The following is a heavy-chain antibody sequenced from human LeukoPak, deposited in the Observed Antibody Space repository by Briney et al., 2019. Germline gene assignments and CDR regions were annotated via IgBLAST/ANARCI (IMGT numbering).Heavy chain of an antibody. CDR1: GYTFTGYY. D-gene: IGHD2-15*01. CDR2: INPNSGGT. V-gene: IGHV1-2*02. Sequence: ASVKVSCKASGYTFTGYYIHWVRQAPGQGLEWMGWINPNSGGTNYAQKFQGRVTMTRDTSISTAYMELSRLRSDDTAVYYCATFAGYCSGGSCIDYWGQGTLVTVSS. J-gene: IGHJ4*02. CDR3: ATFAGYCSGGSCIDY.